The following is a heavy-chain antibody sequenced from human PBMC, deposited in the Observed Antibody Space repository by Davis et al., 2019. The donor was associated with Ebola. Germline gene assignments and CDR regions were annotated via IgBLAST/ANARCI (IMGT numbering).Heavy chain of an antibody. CDR3: ARSLMITFGGAKGAFDI. J-gene: IGHJ3*02. V-gene: IGHV4-34*01. CDR1: GGSIRGYY. Sequence: SATPSPPCTFSGGSIRGYYWGWVRQPPGKGLEWVGEINHNGSTNYNPSLKSRVTISVDTSKNQFSLKLSSVTAADTAVYYCARSLMITFGGAKGAFDIWGQGTMVTVSS. D-gene: IGHD3-16*01. CDR2: INHNGST.